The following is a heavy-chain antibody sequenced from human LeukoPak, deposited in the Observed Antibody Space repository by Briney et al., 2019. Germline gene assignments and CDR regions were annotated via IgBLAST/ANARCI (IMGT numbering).Heavy chain of an antibody. V-gene: IGHV3-23*01. CDR1: GFTFTNHA. CDR3: ARTPNRDGYGHIDF. J-gene: IGHJ4*02. Sequence: PGESLRLSCAASGFTFTNHAMAWVRLAPGKGLEWVSTLSVSGASTYYADSVKGRFTISRDNSRNTMYLQMDSLRTDDTGVYFCARTPNRDGYGHIDFWGQGALVTVSS. CDR2: LSVSGAST. D-gene: IGHD5-24*01.